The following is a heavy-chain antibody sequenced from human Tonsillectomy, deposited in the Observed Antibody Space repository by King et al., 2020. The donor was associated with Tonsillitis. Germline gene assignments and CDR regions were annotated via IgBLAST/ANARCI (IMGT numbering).Heavy chain of an antibody. V-gene: IGHV3-33*05. J-gene: IGHJ2*01. Sequence: VQLVESGGGVVQPGTSLRISCAASGFTFSYYGMHWVRQAPGKGLEWVAAIQFDGSIKYYIDSVKGRLSISRDDSQNTLYLHMHRLRVEDTAVYYCARDSDTSGNYWFFDLWGRGTLVTVSS. CDR1: GFTFSYYG. D-gene: IGHD4-23*01. CDR2: IQFDGSIK. CDR3: ARDSDTSGNYWFFDL.